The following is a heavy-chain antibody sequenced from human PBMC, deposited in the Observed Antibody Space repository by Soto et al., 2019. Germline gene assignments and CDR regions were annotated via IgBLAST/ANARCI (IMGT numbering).Heavy chain of an antibody. CDR1: GGSISSSNW. J-gene: IGHJ4*02. V-gene: IGHV4-4*02. CDR2: IYHSGST. Sequence: SETLSLTCAVSGGSISSSNWWSWVRQPPGKGLEWIGDIYHSGSTNYNPSLKSRVTISVDKSKNQFSLKLSSVTAADTAVYYCARRRGYSGYDHDYWGQGTLVTVSS. CDR3: ARRRGYSGYDHDY. D-gene: IGHD5-12*01.